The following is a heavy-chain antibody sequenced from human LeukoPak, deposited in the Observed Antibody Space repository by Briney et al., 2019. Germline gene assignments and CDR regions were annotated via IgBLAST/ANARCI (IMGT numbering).Heavy chain of an antibody. Sequence: ASVKVSCKASGYTFTGYYMHWVRQAPGQGLEWMGWINPNSGGTNYAQKFQGRVTMTRDPSISTAYMELSRLRSDDTAVYYCARDSLYCSSTSCHYYMDVWGKGTTVTVSS. D-gene: IGHD2-2*01. J-gene: IGHJ6*03. V-gene: IGHV1-2*02. CDR2: INPNSGGT. CDR3: ARDSLYCSSTSCHYYMDV. CDR1: GYTFTGYY.